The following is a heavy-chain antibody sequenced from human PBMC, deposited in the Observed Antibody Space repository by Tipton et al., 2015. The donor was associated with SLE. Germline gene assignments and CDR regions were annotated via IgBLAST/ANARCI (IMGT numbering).Heavy chain of an antibody. Sequence: TLSLTCSVSGDSITSRSYYWGWIRLPPGKGLEWIGVISYSGDTYYNPSLNGRVTMSVDTSKNQFSLKLSSVTAADTAVYYCARSLYGGNYYYGMDVWGQGTTVTVSS. V-gene: IGHV4-39*07. CDR2: ISYSGDT. CDR1: GDSITSRSYY. J-gene: IGHJ6*02. CDR3: ARSLYGGNYYYGMDV. D-gene: IGHD3-10*02.